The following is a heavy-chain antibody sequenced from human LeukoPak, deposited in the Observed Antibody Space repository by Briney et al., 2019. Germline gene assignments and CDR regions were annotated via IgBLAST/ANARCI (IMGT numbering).Heavy chain of an antibody. Sequence: GGSLRLSCAASGFTVSNNYMSWVRQAPGKGLEWVSVIYSGGSTYYADSVKGRFTISRDNSKNTLYLQMNSLRAEDTAVYYCARGCGSDSSGGGCDYWGQGTLVTVSS. CDR1: GFTVSNNY. CDR2: IYSGGST. CDR3: ARGCGSDSSGGGCDY. D-gene: IGHD2-15*01. J-gene: IGHJ4*02. V-gene: IGHV3-53*01.